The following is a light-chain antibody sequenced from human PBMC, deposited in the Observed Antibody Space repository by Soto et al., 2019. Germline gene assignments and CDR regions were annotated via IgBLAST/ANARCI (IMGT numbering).Light chain of an antibody. CDR1: QSVSSY. Sequence: EIVLTQSPATLSLSPGERATLSCRASQSVSSYLAWYQQKPGQAPRLLIYDASNRATGIPARFGGSGSGTDFTLTISSLAPEDFAVYYCQQRSTFGGGTKVEIK. CDR3: QQRST. J-gene: IGKJ4*01. CDR2: DAS. V-gene: IGKV3-11*01.